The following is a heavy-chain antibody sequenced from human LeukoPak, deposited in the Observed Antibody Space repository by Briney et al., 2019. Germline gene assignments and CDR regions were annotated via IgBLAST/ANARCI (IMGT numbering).Heavy chain of an antibody. J-gene: IGHJ4*02. CDR3: ARGRYLTTLGGAAAGFLDN. CDR1: GGSFNGYY. D-gene: IGHD6-13*01. V-gene: IGHV4-34*01. CDR2: INHSGST. Sequence: SETLSLTCAVFGGSFNGYYWSWIRQPPGKGLEWIGEINHSGSTNYNPSLKSRVTISVDTSQKQFSLRLNSVTAADTAVYYCARGRYLTTLGGAAAGFLDNWGQGTLVTVSS.